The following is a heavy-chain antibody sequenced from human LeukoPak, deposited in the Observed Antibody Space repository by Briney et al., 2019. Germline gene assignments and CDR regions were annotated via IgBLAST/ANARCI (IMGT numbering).Heavy chain of an antibody. J-gene: IGHJ4*02. D-gene: IGHD2-21*02. V-gene: IGHV3-33*08. CDR2: IWYDGSNK. Sequence: PGRSLRLSCAASGFTFSSYGMHWVRQAPGKGLEWVAVIWYDGSNKYYADSVKGRFTISRDNSKNTLYLQMNSLRAEDTAVYYCARDGPAYRGGDCYWDYWGQGTLVTVSS. CDR1: GFTFSSYG. CDR3: ARDGPAYRGGDCYWDY.